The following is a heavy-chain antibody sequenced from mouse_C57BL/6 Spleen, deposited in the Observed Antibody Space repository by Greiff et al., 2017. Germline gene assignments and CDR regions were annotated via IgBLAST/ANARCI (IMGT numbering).Heavy chain of an antibody. CDR2: ISSGSSTI. Sequence: VQLKESGGGLVKPGGSLKLSCAASGFTFSDYGMHWVRQAPEKGLEWVAYISSGSSTIYYADTVKGRFTISRDNAKNTLFLQMTRLRSEDTAMYYCAREDGTAQATWAYWGQGTLVTVSA. J-gene: IGHJ3*01. V-gene: IGHV5-17*01. CDR1: GFTFSDYG. CDR3: AREDGTAQATWAY. D-gene: IGHD3-2*02.